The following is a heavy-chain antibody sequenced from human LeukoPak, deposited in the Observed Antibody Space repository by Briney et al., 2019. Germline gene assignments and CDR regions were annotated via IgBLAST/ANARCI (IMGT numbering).Heavy chain of an antibody. Sequence: SETLSLTCTVSGGSISSSSYYWRWIRQPPGKGLEWIGEINHRGSTNYNPSLKSRVTISVDTSKNQFSLKLSSVTAADTAVYYCAREWFPTAVWGQGTTVTVSS. J-gene: IGHJ6*02. V-gene: IGHV4-39*07. CDR2: INHRGST. CDR3: AREWFPTAV. D-gene: IGHD1-1*01. CDR1: GGSISSSSYY.